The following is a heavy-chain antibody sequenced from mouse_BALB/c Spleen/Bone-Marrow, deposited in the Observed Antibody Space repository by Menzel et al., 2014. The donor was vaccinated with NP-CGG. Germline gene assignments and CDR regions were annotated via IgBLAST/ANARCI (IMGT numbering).Heavy chain of an antibody. Sequence: EVKLVESGPSLVKPSQSLSLTCSVTGDSITSGYWNWIRKFPGNKLEYMGYISYSGSTYYNPPLKSRISITRDTSKNQYYLQLKSLTTEDTATYYCARFGYDYALDYWGQGTSVTVSS. CDR1: GDSITSGY. D-gene: IGHD2-2*01. V-gene: IGHV3-8*02. CDR2: ISYSGST. CDR3: ARFGYDYALDY. J-gene: IGHJ4*01.